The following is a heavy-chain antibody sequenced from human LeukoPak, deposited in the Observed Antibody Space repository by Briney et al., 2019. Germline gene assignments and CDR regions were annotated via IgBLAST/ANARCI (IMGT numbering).Heavy chain of an antibody. CDR1: GFTFRTSW. CDR3: ATSLDAPGNY. D-gene: IGHD3-9*01. Sequence: PGGSLRLSCVVSGFTFRTSWMAWVRQAPGKGLEWLANINKDARQTYYVDSVKGRFTISRDNAENSLYLQMSSLRAEDTAVYYCATSLDAPGNYWGQGSLVTVSS. CDR2: INKDARQT. J-gene: IGHJ4*02. V-gene: IGHV3-7*01.